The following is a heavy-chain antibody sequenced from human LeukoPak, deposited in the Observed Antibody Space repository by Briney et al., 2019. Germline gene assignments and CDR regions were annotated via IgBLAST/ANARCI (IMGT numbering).Heavy chain of an antibody. CDR2: ISSSSSYI. V-gene: IGHV3-21*05. CDR1: GFTFSSYS. Sequence: GGSLRLSCAASGFTFSSYSMNWVRQAPGKGLEWVSYISSSSSYIYYADSVKGRFTISRDNAKNSLYLQMNSLRAEDTAVYYCARGGHSGYVNYWGQGTLVTVSS. CDR3: ARGGHSGYVNY. D-gene: IGHD5-12*01. J-gene: IGHJ4*02.